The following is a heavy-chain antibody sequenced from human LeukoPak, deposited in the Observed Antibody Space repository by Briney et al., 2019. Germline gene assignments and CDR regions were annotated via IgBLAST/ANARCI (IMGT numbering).Heavy chain of an antibody. CDR1: GYTFTGYY. D-gene: IGHD2/OR15-2a*01. CDR2: ISAYNGNT. CDR3: AREGYHNSRGSQSWYTAA. V-gene: IGHV1-18*04. J-gene: IGHJ5*02. Sequence: ASVMVSCKTSGYTFTGYYMHWVRQAPGQGLEWMGWISAYNGNTNYAQKLQGRVTMTTDTSTSTAYMELRSLRSDDTAVYYCAREGYHNSRGSQSWYTAAWGQGTLVIVSS.